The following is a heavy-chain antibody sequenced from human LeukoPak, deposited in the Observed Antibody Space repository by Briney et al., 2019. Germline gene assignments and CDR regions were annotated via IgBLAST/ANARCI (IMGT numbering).Heavy chain of an antibody. J-gene: IGHJ4*02. V-gene: IGHV4-59*01. D-gene: IGHD3-22*01. CDR1: GGSISSYY. CDR2: IYYSGST. Sequence: SETLSLTCTVSGGSISSYYWSWIRQPPVKGLEWIGYIYYSGSTNYNPSLKSRVTISVDTSKNQFSLKLSSVTAADTAVYYCARSENLYGYYYDSSGYYDYWGQGTLVTVSS. CDR3: ARSENLYGYYYDSSGYYDY.